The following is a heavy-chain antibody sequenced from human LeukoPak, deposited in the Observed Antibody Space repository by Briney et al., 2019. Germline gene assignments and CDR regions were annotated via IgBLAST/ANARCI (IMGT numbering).Heavy chain of an antibody. J-gene: IGHJ4*02. Sequence: SETLSLTCTVSGGSISSSSYYWGWIRQPPGKGLEWIGSIYYSGSTYYNPSLKSRVTISVDTSKNQFSLKLSSVTAADTAVYYCARDWEYNSSQTGHYFDYWGQGTLVTVSS. CDR3: ARDWEYNSSQTGHYFDY. CDR2: IYYSGST. V-gene: IGHV4-39*02. D-gene: IGHD6-13*01. CDR1: GGSISSSSYY.